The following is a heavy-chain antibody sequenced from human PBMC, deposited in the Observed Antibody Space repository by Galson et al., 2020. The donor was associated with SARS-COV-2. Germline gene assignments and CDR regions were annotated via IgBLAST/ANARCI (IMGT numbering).Heavy chain of an antibody. CDR3: TTDRLTMVRGVIIAFDY. J-gene: IGHJ4*02. D-gene: IGHD3-10*01. CDR2: IKSKTDGGTT. V-gene: IGHV3-15*01. Sequence: GKSLKISCAASGFTFSNAWMSWVRQAPGKGLEWVGSIKSKTDGGTTDYAAPVKGRFTISRDDSKNTLYLQMKSLKTEDTAVYYCTTDRLTMVRGVIIAFDYWGQGTLVTVAS. CDR1: GFTFSNAW.